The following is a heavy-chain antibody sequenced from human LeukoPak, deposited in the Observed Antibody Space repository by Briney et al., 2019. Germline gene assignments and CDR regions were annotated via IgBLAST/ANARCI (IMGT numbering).Heavy chain of an antibody. CDR2: ISYSGTT. D-gene: IGHD1-26*01. CDR3: ARDPLPQTYYEAF. CDR1: GDSISSYF. Sequence: PSETLSLTCSVSGDSISSYFWSWIRQPPGKRLEWIGLISYSGTTIYNPSLKSRVTISADTSKNQFSLKVSSVTAADTAVYFCARDPLPQTYYEAFWGQGILVTVSS. V-gene: IGHV4-59*01. J-gene: IGHJ4*02.